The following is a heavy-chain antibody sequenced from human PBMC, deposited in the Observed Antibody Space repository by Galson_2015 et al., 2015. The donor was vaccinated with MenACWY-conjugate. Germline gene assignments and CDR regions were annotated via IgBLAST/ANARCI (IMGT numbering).Heavy chain of an antibody. V-gene: IGHV1-18*01. CDR1: GYTFTSYG. CDR2: ISAYNGNT. J-gene: IGHJ5*02. Sequence: VKKPGASVQVSCQASGYTFTSYGISWVRQAPGQGLEWMGWISAYNGNTNYAQKLQGRVTMTTDTSTSTAYMELRSLRSDDTAVYYCARARYSSSWNWFDPWGQGTLVTVSS. D-gene: IGHD6-13*01. CDR3: ARARYSSSWNWFDP.